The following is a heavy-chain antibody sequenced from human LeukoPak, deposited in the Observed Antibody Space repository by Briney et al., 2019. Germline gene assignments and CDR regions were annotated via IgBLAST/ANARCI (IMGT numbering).Heavy chain of an antibody. CDR2: ISYDATNK. Sequence: SGXXXSSYXXXXXRXAPGXXXECVSIISYDATNKYYAASVKGRFTISRDNSNNTLYLQMNSLRAEDTAVYYCARENDYGDLVDWGQGTLVTVSS. V-gene: IGHV3-30*03. CDR3: ARENDYGDLVD. D-gene: IGHD4-17*01. J-gene: IGHJ4*02. CDR1: GXXXSSYX.